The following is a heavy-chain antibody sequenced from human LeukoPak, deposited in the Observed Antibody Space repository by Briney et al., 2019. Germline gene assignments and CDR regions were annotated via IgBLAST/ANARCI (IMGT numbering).Heavy chain of an antibody. CDR2: IRSKAYGGTT. CDR1: GFTFGDYA. J-gene: IGHJ4*02. CDR3: TREEYFDWLLFQYYFDY. D-gene: IGHD3-9*01. V-gene: IGHV3-49*04. Sequence: PGGSLRLSCTASGFTFGDYAMSWVRQAPGKGLEWVGFIRSKAYGGTTEYAASVKGRFTISRDDSKSIAYLQMNSLKTENTAVYYCTREEYFDWLLFQYYFDYWGQGTLVTVSS.